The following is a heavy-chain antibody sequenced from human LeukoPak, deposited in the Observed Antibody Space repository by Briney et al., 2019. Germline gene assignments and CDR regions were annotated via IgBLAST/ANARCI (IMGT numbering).Heavy chain of an antibody. CDR3: VSVHNSSWYNWYFDL. Sequence: PSETLSLTCTVSGGSISSSNYYWGWIRQPPGKGLEWIGSMSYSGSSYYNPSLKSRVTISVDTSKTQFSLRLTSATAADTAVYYCVSVHNSSWYNWYFDLWGRGILVTVSS. CDR2: MSYSGSS. CDR1: GGSISSSNYY. V-gene: IGHV4-39*01. D-gene: IGHD6-13*01. J-gene: IGHJ2*01.